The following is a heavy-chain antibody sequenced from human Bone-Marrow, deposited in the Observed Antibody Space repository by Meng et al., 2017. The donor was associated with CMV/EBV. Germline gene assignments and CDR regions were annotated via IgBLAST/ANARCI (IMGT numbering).Heavy chain of an antibody. V-gene: IGHV3-20*04. CDR3: ARPITGGDAFDI. Sequence: GESLKISCAASGFTFDDYGMSWVRQAPGKGLEWVSGINWNGGSTGYADSVKGRFTISRDNAKNSLYLQMNSLRAEDTALYYCARPITGGDAFDIWGQGPMVTVSS. CDR1: GFTFDDYG. J-gene: IGHJ3*02. CDR2: INWNGGST. D-gene: IGHD7-27*01.